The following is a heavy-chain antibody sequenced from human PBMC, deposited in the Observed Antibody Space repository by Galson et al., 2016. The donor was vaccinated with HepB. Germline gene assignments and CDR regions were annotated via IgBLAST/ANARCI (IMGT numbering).Heavy chain of an antibody. CDR1: GFTFSNAW. V-gene: IGHV3-15*01. D-gene: IGHD3-10*02. CDR3: TTEGQKLFLY. CDR2: IKSKTDGGTA. Sequence: SLRLSCAASGFTFSNAWMSWVRQAPGKGLEWVGRIKSKTDGGTADYAAPAKGRFTISRDDSKNTLYLQMNSLKIEDTAVYYCTTEGQKLFLYWGQGTLVTVSS. J-gene: IGHJ4*02.